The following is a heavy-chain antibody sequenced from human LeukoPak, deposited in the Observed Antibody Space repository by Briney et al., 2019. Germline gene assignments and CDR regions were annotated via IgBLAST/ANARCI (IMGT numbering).Heavy chain of an antibody. CDR2: VYFSGST. Sequence: SETLSLTCTVSGDSISNSRHHWGWIRQPPGKGLEWTANVYFSGSTYYNPSLKSRVTISVDTSKNQFSLRLSSVTAADTAVYYCAREAAIQGGYYFDYWGQGTLVTVSS. D-gene: IGHD2-21*02. J-gene: IGHJ4*02. V-gene: IGHV4-39*07. CDR1: GDSISNSRHH. CDR3: AREAAIQGGYYFDY.